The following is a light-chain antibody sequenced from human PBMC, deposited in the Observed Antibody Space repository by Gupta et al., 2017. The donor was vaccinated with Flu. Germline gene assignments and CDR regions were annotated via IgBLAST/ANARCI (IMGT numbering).Light chain of an antibody. J-gene: IGKJ4*01. CDR3: HQYFSVPFT. V-gene: IGKV4-1*01. CDR1: QNALDSSNNKNY. Sequence: IVMTQSPHSLAVPLGERATLNCKSSQNALDSSNNKNYLNWYQQKPGQPPKLIIYWASSRESGVPDRFSGSGSGTDFTLTISRLQAEDVAVYYCHQYFSVPFTFGGGTKVEIK. CDR2: WAS.